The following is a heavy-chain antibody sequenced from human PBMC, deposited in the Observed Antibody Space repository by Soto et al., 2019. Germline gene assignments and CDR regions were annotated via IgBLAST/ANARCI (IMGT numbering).Heavy chain of an antibody. Sequence: SETLSLTCTVSGGSITNHYWSWLRQPPGKRLEWIGYIYYRGSTDYNPSLKSRVTMSADASRNQFSLKLSSITAADSAVYYCAREEGASGYWGQGTLITVSS. V-gene: IGHV4-59*11. CDR2: IYYRGST. CDR3: AREEGASGY. D-gene: IGHD1-26*01. CDR1: GGSITNHY. J-gene: IGHJ4*02.